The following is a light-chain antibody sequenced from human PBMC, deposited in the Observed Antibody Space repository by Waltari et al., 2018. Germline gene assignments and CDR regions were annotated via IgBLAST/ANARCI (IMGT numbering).Light chain of an antibody. V-gene: IGLV3-19*01. CDR1: SLRSYY. J-gene: IGLJ1*01. CDR2: GKN. Sequence: SSELTQDPAVSVALGQTVRITCQGDSLRSYYASWYQQKPGQSPVLVLYGKNNRPSGIPDRFSGSSSGNTASLTITGAQAEDEADYFCNSRDSRGNRLYVFGTGTKVTVL. CDR3: NSRDSRGNRLYV.